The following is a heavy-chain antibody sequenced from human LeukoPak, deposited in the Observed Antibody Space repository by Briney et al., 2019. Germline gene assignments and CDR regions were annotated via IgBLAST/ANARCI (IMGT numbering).Heavy chain of an antibody. CDR3: ARARRYYYDSSGYGPGYFQH. J-gene: IGHJ1*01. V-gene: IGHV4-34*01. D-gene: IGHD3-22*01. CDR2: INHSGST. Sequence: SETLSLTCAVYGGSFSGYYWSWIRQPPGKGLEWIGEINHSGSTNYNPSLKSRVTISVDTSKNQFSLKLSSVTAAGTAVYYCARARRYYYDSSGYGPGYFQHWGQGTLVTVSS. CDR1: GGSFSGYY.